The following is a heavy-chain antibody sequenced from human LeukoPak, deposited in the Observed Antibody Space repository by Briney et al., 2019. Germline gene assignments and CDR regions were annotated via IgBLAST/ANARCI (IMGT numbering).Heavy chain of an antibody. V-gene: IGHV3-30*12. CDR1: GFTFSSYA. CDR3: ARGLFNYDNSGLNY. CDR2: IFYDGSNK. D-gene: IGHD3-22*01. Sequence: PGGALRLSCAASGFTFSSYAMYWVRQAPGKGLEWVTNIFYDGSNKYYADSVKGRFTISRDNSKNTLYLQMNSLRAEDTAVYYCARGLFNYDNSGLNYWGQGTRVTVSS. J-gene: IGHJ4*02.